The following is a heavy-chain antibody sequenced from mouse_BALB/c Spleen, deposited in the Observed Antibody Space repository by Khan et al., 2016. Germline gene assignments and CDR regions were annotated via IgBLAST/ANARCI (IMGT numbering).Heavy chain of an antibody. D-gene: IGHD4-1*01. CDR3: ARWERAWFAY. CDR2: INYSGST. Sequence: EVQLQESGPGLVKPSQSLSLTCTVTGYSITSDYAWNWIRQFPGNKLEWMGYINYSGSTSYNPSLKSRISITRDTSKNQFFLQLNSVTTEDTATYDCARWERAWFAYWGQGTLVTVSA. CDR1: GYSITSDYA. V-gene: IGHV3-2*02. J-gene: IGHJ3*01.